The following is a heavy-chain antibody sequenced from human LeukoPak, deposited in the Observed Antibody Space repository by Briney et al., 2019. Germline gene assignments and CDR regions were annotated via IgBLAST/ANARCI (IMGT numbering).Heavy chain of an antibody. Sequence: SETLSLTCTVSGGSISSSSYYWGWIRQPPGKGLEWIGSIYYSGSTYYNPSLKSRVTISVDTSKNQFSLKLSSVTATDTAVYHCARRTLGALDYWGQGTLVTVSS. V-gene: IGHV4-39*01. D-gene: IGHD6-13*01. CDR1: GGSISSSSYY. CDR2: IYYSGST. CDR3: ARRTLGALDY. J-gene: IGHJ4*02.